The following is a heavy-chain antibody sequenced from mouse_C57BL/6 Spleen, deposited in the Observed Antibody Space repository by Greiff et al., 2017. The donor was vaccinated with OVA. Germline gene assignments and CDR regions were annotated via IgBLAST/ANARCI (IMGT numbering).Heavy chain of an antibody. CDR1: GYTFTSYW. V-gene: IGHV1-69*01. Sequence: QVQLQQPGAELVMPGASVKLSCKASGYTFTSYWMHWVKQRPGQGLEWIGEIDPSDSYTNYNQKFKGKSTLTVDKSSSTACMQLSSLTSEDSAVYDGAEGDSSGYVEAMDYWGQGTSVTVSS. J-gene: IGHJ4*01. CDR2: IDPSDSYT. CDR3: AEGDSSGYVEAMDY. D-gene: IGHD3-2*02.